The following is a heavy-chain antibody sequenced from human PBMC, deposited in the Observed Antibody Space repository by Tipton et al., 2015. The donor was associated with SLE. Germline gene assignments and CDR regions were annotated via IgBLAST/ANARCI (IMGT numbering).Heavy chain of an antibody. CDR3: ASQGDDYDRSDHSFEY. CDR1: GGSISISNY. CDR2: LYYSGST. V-gene: IGHV4-39*01. D-gene: IGHD3-22*01. J-gene: IGHJ4*02. Sequence: TLSLTCNVSGGSISISNYWGWVRQPPGKGLEWIGSLYYSGSTHYNLSLKSRVTISVDTSKNQFSLKLSSVTAADTAVYYCASQGDDYDRSDHSFEYWGQGTLVTVSS.